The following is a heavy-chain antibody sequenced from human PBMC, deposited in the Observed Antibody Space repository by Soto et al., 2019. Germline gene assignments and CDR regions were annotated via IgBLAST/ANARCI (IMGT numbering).Heavy chain of an antibody. CDR3: ARVLSGVARVVYFDY. D-gene: IGHD3-3*01. CDR2: IYYSGST. V-gene: IGHV4-31*03. Sequence: SETLSLTCTVSGGSISSGGYYWSWIRQHPGKGLEWIGYIYYSGSTYYNPSLKSRVTISVDTSKNQFSLKLSSVTAADTAVYYCARVLSGVARVVYFDYWGQGTLVTVSS. J-gene: IGHJ4*02. CDR1: GGSISSGGYY.